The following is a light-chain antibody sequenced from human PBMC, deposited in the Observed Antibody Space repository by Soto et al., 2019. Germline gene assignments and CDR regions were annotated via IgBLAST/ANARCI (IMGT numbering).Light chain of an antibody. CDR3: QQYNSWPLT. Sequence: EIVMTQSPATLSVSPGERATLSCRASQSVSNNLAWYQQKPGQAPRLLIYGASTRATGIPARFSGSRSGTEFTITIISLQSEDFAVYYCQQYNSWPLTFGGGTKVAIK. V-gene: IGKV3-15*01. CDR1: QSVSNN. J-gene: IGKJ4*01. CDR2: GAS.